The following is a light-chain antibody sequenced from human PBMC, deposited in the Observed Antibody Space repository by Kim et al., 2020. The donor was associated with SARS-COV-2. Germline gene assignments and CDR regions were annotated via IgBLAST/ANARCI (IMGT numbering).Light chain of an antibody. V-gene: IGLV3-9*01. CDR2: RDS. CDR1: TIGITN. CDR3: QVWDSSTGV. J-gene: IGLJ2*01. Sequence: VARGQTARIPCWGNTIGITNGHWYQQKPGQAPVLVIYRDSNRPSGIPERFSGSNSGNTATLTISRAQAGDEADYYCQVWDSSTGVFGGGTQLTVL.